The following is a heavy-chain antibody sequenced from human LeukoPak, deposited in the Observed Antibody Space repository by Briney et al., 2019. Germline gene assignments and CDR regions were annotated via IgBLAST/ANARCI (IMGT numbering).Heavy chain of an antibody. J-gene: IGHJ4*02. CDR1: GFTFSNYA. CDR3: AREGAMVRGAYFDY. V-gene: IGHV3-30-3*01. Sequence: GGSLRLSCGASGFTFSNYAMSWVRQAPGKGLEWVAVISYDGSNKYYADSVKGRFTISRDNSKNTLYLQMNSLRAEDTAVYYCAREGAMVRGAYFDYWGQGTLVTVSS. CDR2: ISYDGSNK. D-gene: IGHD3-10*01.